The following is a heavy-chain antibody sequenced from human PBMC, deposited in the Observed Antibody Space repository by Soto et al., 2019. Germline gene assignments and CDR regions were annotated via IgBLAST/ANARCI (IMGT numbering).Heavy chain of an antibody. V-gene: IGHV3-23*01. CDR1: GFTFSSYA. D-gene: IGHD2-21*01. Sequence: EVQLLESGGGLVQPGGSLRLSCAASGFTFSSYAMSWVRQAPGKGLEWVSAISGSGGSTYYADSVKGRFTISRDNSKNTLYLQMNSLRAENTAVYYCATRIAIRGPFDYWGQGTLVTVSS. J-gene: IGHJ4*02. CDR2: ISGSGGST. CDR3: ATRIAIRGPFDY.